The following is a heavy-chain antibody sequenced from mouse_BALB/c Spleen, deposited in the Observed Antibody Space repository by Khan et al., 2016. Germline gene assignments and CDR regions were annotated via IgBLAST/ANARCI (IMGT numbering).Heavy chain of an antibody. CDR1: GFNIKDTY. J-gene: IGHJ2*01. CDR2: IDPANGNT. D-gene: IGHD1-1*01. V-gene: IGHV14-3*02. CDR3: ASTVVADFDY. Sequence: VQLQQSGAELVKPGASVKLSCTASGFNIKDTYMHWVKQRPEQGLEWLGRIDPANGNTKYDPKFQGKATITADTSSNTAYLQLSSLTSEDTAVYYCASTVVADFDYWGQGTTLTVSS.